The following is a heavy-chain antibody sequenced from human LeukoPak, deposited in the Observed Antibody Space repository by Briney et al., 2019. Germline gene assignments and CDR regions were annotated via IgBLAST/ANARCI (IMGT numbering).Heavy chain of an antibody. CDR1: GFTFSSSA. Sequence: GGSLRLSCAASGFTFSSSAMSWVRQAPGKGLEWVSAISNNGGYTYYADSVKGRFTISRDNSKNTLYLQMNSLRAEDTAVYYCARGPKDYDILTGYYRYYGMDVWGQGTTVTVSS. J-gene: IGHJ6*02. V-gene: IGHV3-23*01. CDR3: ARGPKDYDILTGYYRYYGMDV. CDR2: ISNNGGYT. D-gene: IGHD3-9*01.